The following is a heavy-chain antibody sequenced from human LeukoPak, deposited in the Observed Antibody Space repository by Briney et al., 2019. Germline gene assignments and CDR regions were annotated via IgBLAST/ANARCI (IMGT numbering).Heavy chain of an antibody. D-gene: IGHD6-13*01. CDR1: GGSIRSSSYY. CDR2: IYYSGST. V-gene: IGHV4-39*01. Sequence: PSETLSLTCTVSGGSIRSSSYYWGWIRQPPGKGLEWIGSIYYSGSTYYNPSLKSRVTISVDTSKNQFSLKLSSVTAADTAVYYCARHRTYSSSWFDYWGQGTLVTVSS. CDR3: ARHRTYSSSWFDY. J-gene: IGHJ4*02.